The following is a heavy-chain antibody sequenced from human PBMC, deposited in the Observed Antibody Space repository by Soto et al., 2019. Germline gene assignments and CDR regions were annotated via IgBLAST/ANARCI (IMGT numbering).Heavy chain of an antibody. Sequence: GGSLRLSCAASGFTFSSYAMHWVRQAPGKGLEWVAVISYDGSNKYYADSVKGRFTISRDNSKNTLYLQMNSLRAEDTAVYYCARDYREAEGSNFWSGYPPWGFDYWGQGTLVTVSS. CDR3: ARDYREAEGSNFWSGYPPWGFDY. CDR2: ISYDGSNK. J-gene: IGHJ4*02. D-gene: IGHD3-3*01. CDR1: GFTFSSYA. V-gene: IGHV3-30-3*01.